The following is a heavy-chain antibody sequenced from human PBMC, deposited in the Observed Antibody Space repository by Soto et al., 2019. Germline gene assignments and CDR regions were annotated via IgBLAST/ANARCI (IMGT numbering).Heavy chain of an antibody. CDR2: ISAYNGNT. J-gene: IGHJ4*02. CDR1: GYTFTSYG. Sequence: ASVKVSCKVSGYTFTSYGISWVRQAPGQGLEWMGWISAYNGNTNYAQKLQGRVTMTTDTSTSTAYMELRSLRSDDTAVYYCARVFPDRYCSSTSCYTGVFDYWGQGTLVTVSS. CDR3: ARVFPDRYCSSTSCYTGVFDY. D-gene: IGHD2-2*02. V-gene: IGHV1-18*01.